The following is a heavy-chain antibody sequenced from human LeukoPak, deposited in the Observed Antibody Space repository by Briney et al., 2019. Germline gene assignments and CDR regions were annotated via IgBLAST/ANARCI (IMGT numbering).Heavy chain of an antibody. CDR1: AFTFSSFG. D-gene: IGHD3-9*01. CDR2: IWYDGSKK. Sequence: GGSLKLSCAASAFTFSSFGMHWVRQAPGKGLEWVAVIWYDGSKKYYADSVKGRFTISRDNSKNTLYLQMNSLRAEDTAVYYCARVANITTFGMDVWGQGTTVTVSS. CDR3: ARVANITTFGMDV. V-gene: IGHV3-33*01. J-gene: IGHJ6*02.